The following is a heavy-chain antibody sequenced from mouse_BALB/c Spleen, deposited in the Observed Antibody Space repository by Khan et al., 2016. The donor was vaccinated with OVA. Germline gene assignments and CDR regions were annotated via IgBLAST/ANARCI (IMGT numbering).Heavy chain of an antibody. D-gene: IGHD2-10*01. J-gene: IGHJ4*01. CDR1: GYTFTNYG. CDR3: ARPPYFSYTLDY. Sequence: QIQLVQSGPELKKPGEIVKISCKASGYTFTNYGMNWVKQSPGKALKWMGWINTYTGEPTYADDFKGRFAFSLETSASTAYLQINNLKNEDTATYFCARPPYFSYTLDYWGQGTSVTVSS. V-gene: IGHV9-3-1*01. CDR2: INTYTGEP.